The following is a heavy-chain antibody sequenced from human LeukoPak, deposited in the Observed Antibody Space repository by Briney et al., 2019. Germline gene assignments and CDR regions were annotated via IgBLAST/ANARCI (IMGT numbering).Heavy chain of an antibody. J-gene: IGHJ2*01. V-gene: IGHV4-4*07. CDR3: ARLGAWIQLSQGYLDL. CDR1: GGSISSYY. D-gene: IGHD5-18*01. Sequence: SETLSLTCTVSGGSISSYYWSWIRQPAGKGLEWIGRIYTSGSTNYNPSLKSRVTMSVDTSKNQFSLNLSSVTAADTAVYYCARLGAWIQLSQGYLDLWGRGTLVTVSS. CDR2: IYTSGST.